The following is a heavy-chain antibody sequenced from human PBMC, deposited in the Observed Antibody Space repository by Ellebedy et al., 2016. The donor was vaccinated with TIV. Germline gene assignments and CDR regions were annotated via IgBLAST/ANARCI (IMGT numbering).Heavy chain of an antibody. D-gene: IGHD6-13*01. CDR1: GGSISGYY. V-gene: IGHV4-59*01. CDR3: AKLSAIATAGLNYYHSMDV. J-gene: IGHJ6*02. Sequence: MPSETLSLTCTVSGGSISGYYWSWVRRPPGKGLEWIGYIHYTGTTNYSPSLKSRITISVDTSKNQFSLRVNSVTAADTAVYYCAKLSAIATAGLNYYHSMDVWGQGTLVTVSS. CDR2: IHYTGTT.